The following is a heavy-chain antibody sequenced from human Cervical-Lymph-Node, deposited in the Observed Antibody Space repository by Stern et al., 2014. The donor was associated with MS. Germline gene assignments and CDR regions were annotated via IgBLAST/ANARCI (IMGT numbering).Heavy chain of an antibody. J-gene: IGHJ4*02. V-gene: IGHV4-30-4*01. D-gene: IGHD5-24*01. CDR2: IHYSGTT. Sequence: QVQLQESGPGLVKPSQTLSLTCAVSGGSISSGEYYWSWIRQSPGQGLEWIGYIHYSGTTNYNPSLKSRVSMSVDTSKNQFSLKLSSVTAADTAIYYCSRDADAYSLVFGYWGRGTLVTVSS. CDR3: SRDADAYSLVFGY. CDR1: GGSISSGEYY.